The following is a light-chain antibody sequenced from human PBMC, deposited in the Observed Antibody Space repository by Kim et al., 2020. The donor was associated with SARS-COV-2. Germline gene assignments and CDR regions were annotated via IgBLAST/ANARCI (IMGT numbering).Light chain of an antibody. CDR1: VLAKKY. Sequence: SYELTQPSSVSVSPGQTARITCSGDVLAKKYARWFQQKPGQAPLLVIHKDTERRSGIPERFSGSTSGTIATLTITGAQVEDEADYYCYSATDSNLLFGGGTQLTVL. J-gene: IGLJ2*01. CDR2: KDT. CDR3: YSATDSNLL. V-gene: IGLV3-27*01.